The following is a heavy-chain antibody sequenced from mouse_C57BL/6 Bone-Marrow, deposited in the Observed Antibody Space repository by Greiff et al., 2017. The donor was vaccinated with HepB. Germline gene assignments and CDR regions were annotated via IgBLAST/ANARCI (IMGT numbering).Heavy chain of an antibody. CDR3: ARGGYSNLFAY. CDR2: IYPRSGNT. CDR1: GYTFTSYG. V-gene: IGHV1-81*01. D-gene: IGHD2-5*01. Sequence: QVQLKESGAELARPGASVKLSCKASGYTFTSYGISWVKQRTGQGLEWIGEIYPRSGNTYYNEKFKGKATLTADKSSSTAYMELRSLTSEDSAVYFCARGGYSNLFAYWGQGTLVTVSA. J-gene: IGHJ3*01.